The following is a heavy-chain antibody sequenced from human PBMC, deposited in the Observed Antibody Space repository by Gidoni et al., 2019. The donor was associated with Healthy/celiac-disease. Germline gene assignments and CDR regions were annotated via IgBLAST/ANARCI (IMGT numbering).Heavy chain of an antibody. CDR2: LYYSGST. CDR1: GASISSSSYY. V-gene: IGHV4-39*07. CDR3: AREVEWLAHYFDY. J-gene: IGHJ4*02. Sequence: QLQLQESGPGLVTPSENLSLTCTVSGASISSSSYYRGWIRQPPGKGLEWIGSLYYSGSTYYNPSLKSRVTISVDTSKNQFALKLSSVTAADTAVYYCAREVEWLAHYFDYWVQGTLVTVSS. D-gene: IGHD6-19*01.